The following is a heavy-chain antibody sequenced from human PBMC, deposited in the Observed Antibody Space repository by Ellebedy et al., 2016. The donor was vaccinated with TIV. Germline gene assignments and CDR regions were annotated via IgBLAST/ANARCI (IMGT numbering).Heavy chain of an antibody. V-gene: IGHV4-59*08. CDR3: ARVLYYDFWSGYYPHYYGMDV. CDR1: GGSISSYY. CDR2: IYYSGRT. D-gene: IGHD3-3*01. Sequence: MPSETLSLTCTVSGGSISSYYWSWIRQPPGKGLEWIGYIYYSGRTNYNPSLKSQVTISVDTSKNQFSLKLSSVTAADTAVYYCARVLYYDFWSGYYPHYYGMDVWGQGTTVTVSS. J-gene: IGHJ6*02.